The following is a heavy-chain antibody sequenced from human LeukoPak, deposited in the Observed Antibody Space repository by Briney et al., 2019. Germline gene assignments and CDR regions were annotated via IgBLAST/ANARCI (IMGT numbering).Heavy chain of an antibody. CDR2: INHSGST. D-gene: IGHD6-13*01. J-gene: IGHJ4*02. Sequence: SGTLSLTCAVSGGSISSNNWWGWVRQPPGKGLEWIGEINHSGSTNYNPSLKSRVTISVDTSKNQFSLKLSSVTAADTAVYYCARSLIYSSSWYRLDYWGQGTLVTVSS. CDR3: ARSLIYSSSWYRLDY. CDR1: GGSISSNNW. V-gene: IGHV4-4*02.